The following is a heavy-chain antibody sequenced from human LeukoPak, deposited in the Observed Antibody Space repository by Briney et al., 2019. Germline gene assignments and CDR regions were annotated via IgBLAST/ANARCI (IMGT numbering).Heavy chain of an antibody. J-gene: IGHJ6*02. Sequence: PSQTLSLTCTVSGGSISSYYWSWIRQPPGKGLEWIGSIYYSGSTYYNPSLKSRVTISVDTSKNQFSLKLSSVTAADTAVYYCARYGYSYGLAYYYGMDVWGQGTTVTVS. V-gene: IGHV4-39*01. D-gene: IGHD5-18*01. CDR1: GGSISSYY. CDR2: IYYSGST. CDR3: ARYGYSYGLAYYYGMDV.